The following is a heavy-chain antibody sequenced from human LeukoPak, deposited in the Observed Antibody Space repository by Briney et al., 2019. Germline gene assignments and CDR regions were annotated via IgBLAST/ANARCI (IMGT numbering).Heavy chain of an antibody. CDR1: GFSFSTYG. Sequence: PGGSLRLSCAASGFSFSTYGMHWVRQAPGKGLEWVSAISGSGGSTYYADSVKGRFTISRDNSKNTLYLQMNSLRAEDTAVYYCAKDFYSSSLYYYYYYMDVWGKGTTVTVSS. J-gene: IGHJ6*03. CDR3: AKDFYSSSLYYYYYYMDV. V-gene: IGHV3-23*01. CDR2: ISGSGGST. D-gene: IGHD6-6*01.